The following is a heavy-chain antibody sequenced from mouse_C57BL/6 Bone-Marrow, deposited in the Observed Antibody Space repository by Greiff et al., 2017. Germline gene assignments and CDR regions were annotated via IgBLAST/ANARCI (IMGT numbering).Heavy chain of an antibody. J-gene: IGHJ1*03. Sequence: VQLQQSGAELARPGASVKLSCKASGYTFTSYGISWVKQRTGQGLEWIGEIYPRSGNTYYNEKFKGKATLNADKSSSTAYMELRSLTSEDSAVYFCARYGNYWYFDVWGTGTTVTGSS. CDR1: GYTFTSYG. CDR3: ARYGNYWYFDV. CDR2: IYPRSGNT. D-gene: IGHD2-1*01. V-gene: IGHV1-81*01.